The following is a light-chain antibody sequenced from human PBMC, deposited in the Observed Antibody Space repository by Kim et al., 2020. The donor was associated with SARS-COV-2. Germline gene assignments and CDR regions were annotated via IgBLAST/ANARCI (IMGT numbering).Light chain of an antibody. CDR2: AAS. V-gene: IGKV1D-12*01. J-gene: IGKJ2*01. CDR3: QQANTFPYT. Sequence: DIQLTQSPSSVSASVGDRVTITCRASQNINTWLAWYQQKPGKAPDLLIYAASTLQSGVPLRFSGSGSGTDFTLIISSLQPEDFATYYCQQANTFPYTFGQGTKLEI. CDR1: QNINTW.